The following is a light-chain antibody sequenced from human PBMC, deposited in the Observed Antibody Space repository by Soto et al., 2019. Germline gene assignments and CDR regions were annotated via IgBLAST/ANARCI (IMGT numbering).Light chain of an antibody. V-gene: IGKV3-11*01. CDR3: QQRRYWQVT. Sequence: EIVLTQSPVTLSLSPGERATLSCRASQSVGSYLAWYQQKPGQAPRLLIYDASISATGIPARFIGSGSGTDFTLTISSLEPEDFAVYYCQQRRYWQVTFGQGTRLEI. CDR2: DAS. CDR1: QSVGSY. J-gene: IGKJ5*01.